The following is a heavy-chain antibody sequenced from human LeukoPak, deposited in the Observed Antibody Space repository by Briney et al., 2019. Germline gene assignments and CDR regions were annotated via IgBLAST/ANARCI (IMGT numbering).Heavy chain of an antibody. V-gene: IGHV1-69*13. Sequence: SVKVSCKASGGTFSSYAISWVRQAPGQGLEWMGGIIPIFGTANYAQKFQGRVTITADESTSTAYMELSSLRSEDTAVYYCARVPRHANNWNDHYYYYYYMDVWGKGTTVTVSS. CDR1: GGTFSSYA. CDR3: ARVPRHANNWNDHYYYYYYMDV. D-gene: IGHD1-20*01. CDR2: IIPIFGTA. J-gene: IGHJ6*03.